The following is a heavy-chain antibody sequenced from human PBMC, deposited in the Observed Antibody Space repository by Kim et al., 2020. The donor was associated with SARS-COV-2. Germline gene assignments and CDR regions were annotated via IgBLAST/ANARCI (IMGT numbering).Heavy chain of an antibody. Sequence: ASVKVSCKASGYTFTSYGISWVRQAPGQGLEWMGWISAYNGNTNYAQKLQGRVTMTTDTSTSTAYMELRSLRSDDTAVYYCARDPGDIVVVPADGGDWFDPWGQGTLVTVSS. CDR3: ARDPGDIVVVPADGGDWFDP. V-gene: IGHV1-18*04. CDR2: ISAYNGNT. CDR1: GYTFTSYG. D-gene: IGHD2-2*01. J-gene: IGHJ5*02.